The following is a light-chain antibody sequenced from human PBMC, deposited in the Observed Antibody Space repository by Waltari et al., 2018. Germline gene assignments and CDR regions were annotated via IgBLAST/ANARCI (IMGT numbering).Light chain of an antibody. CDR3: QQYNNWPPWT. CDR2: GAS. V-gene: IGKV3-15*01. CDR1: QSVSSN. J-gene: IGKJ1*01. Sequence: EIVMTQSPATLSVSPGDRATLSCRASQSVSSNLACYQQKPGQAPRLLIYGASTRATGIPARFSGSGSGTEFTLTISSMQSEDFAVYYCQQYNNWPPWTFGQGTKVEIK.